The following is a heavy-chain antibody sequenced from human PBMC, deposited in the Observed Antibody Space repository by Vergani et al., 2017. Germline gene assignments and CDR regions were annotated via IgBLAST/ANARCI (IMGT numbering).Heavy chain of an antibody. V-gene: IGHV4-38-2*01. CDR2: IYHSGST. CDR3: AGWSDYYDRSGYYPNWFDP. Sequence: QVQLQESGPGLVKPSETLSLTCAVSGYSISSGYYWGWIRQPPGKGLEWIGSIYHSGSTYYNPSLKSRVTISVDTTKNQFSLKLSSVTAADTAVYCCAGWSDYYDRSGYYPNWFDPWGQGTLVTVSS. J-gene: IGHJ5*02. CDR1: GYSISSGYY. D-gene: IGHD3-22*01.